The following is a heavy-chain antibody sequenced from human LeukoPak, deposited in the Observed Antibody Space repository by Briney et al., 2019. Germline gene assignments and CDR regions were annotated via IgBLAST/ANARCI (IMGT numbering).Heavy chain of an antibody. V-gene: IGHV3-53*01. Sequence: AGGSLRLSCAVSGFTVSSNYMSWVRQAPGKGLEWVSIIYSGGYTFYADSVKGRFTISRDNSKNTLYLQMNSLRAEDTAVYYCAKGYYYDSSGYYQHFDHWGQGTLVTVSS. CDR1: GFTVSSNY. CDR3: AKGYYYDSSGYYQHFDH. CDR2: IYSGGYT. D-gene: IGHD3-22*01. J-gene: IGHJ4*02.